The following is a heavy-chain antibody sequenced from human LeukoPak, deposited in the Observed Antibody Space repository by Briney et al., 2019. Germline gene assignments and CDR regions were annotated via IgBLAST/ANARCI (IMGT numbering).Heavy chain of an antibody. CDR1: GLTFDYYW. V-gene: IGHV3-74*01. CDR2: INTDGSNT. Sequence: GVSLRLSCAASGLTFDYYWMHWVRQAPGKGLMWVSRINTDGSNTHYADSVKGRFTISRDNAKNTLYLQMNGLRVEDTAVYYCVVWGEDRSGHRFDFWGQGTLVTVSS. D-gene: IGHD3-22*01. J-gene: IGHJ4*02. CDR3: VVWGEDRSGHRFDF.